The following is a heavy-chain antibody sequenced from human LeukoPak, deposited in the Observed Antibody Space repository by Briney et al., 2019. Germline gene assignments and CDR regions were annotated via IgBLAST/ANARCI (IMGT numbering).Heavy chain of an antibody. CDR2: MSRSSRYI. Sequence: PGGSLRLSCAASGLTFTNYSMNWVRQAPGMGLEWVSSMSRSSRYIDYADSVKGRFTISRDNAKHSLYLQMNSLRAEDTAVYYCARTRNLGYCSSTSCPNFDYWGQGTLVTVSS. V-gene: IGHV3-21*01. J-gene: IGHJ4*02. D-gene: IGHD2-2*01. CDR3: ARTRNLGYCSSTSCPNFDY. CDR1: GLTFTNYS.